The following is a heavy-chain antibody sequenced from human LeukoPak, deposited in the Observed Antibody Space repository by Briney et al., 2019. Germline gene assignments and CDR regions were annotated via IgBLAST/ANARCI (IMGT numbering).Heavy chain of an antibody. D-gene: IGHD2-2*01. CDR2: IYTSGST. J-gene: IGHJ5*02. V-gene: IGHV4-4*07. Sequence: SETLSLTCTVSGGSISSYYWSWIRQPAGKGLEWIGRIYTSGSTNYNPSLKSRVTMSVDPSKNKFSLKLSSVTAADTAVYYCARSIVVVPAAMNPNDWFDPWGQGTLVTVSS. CDR1: GGSISSYY. CDR3: ARSIVVVPAAMNPNDWFDP.